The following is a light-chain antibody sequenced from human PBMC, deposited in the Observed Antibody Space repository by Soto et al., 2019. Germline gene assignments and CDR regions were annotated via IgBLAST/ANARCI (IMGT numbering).Light chain of an antibody. V-gene: IGLV2-14*01. J-gene: IGLJ3*02. CDR2: DVS. CDR3: SSYTSSSTQV. CDR1: GTDVGGYIY. Sequence: QSALTQPASVSGSPGQSITISCTGTGTDVGGYIYVSWYQQHPGKAPKLMIYDVSNRPSGVSNRFSGSKSGNTASLTISGLQADDEADYYCSSYTSSSTQVLGGGTKLTVL.